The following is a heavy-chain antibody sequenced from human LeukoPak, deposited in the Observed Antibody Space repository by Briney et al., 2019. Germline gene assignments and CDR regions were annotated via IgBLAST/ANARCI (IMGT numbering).Heavy chain of an antibody. J-gene: IGHJ4*02. V-gene: IGHV3-7*05. Sequence: GGSLRLSYAASGFMFDNFWMSWVRQAPGKGLEWVANIRQDGGQKYYVDSVKGRFTISRDNAKNSLCLQMNSLRAEDTAIYYCVRSGGYWGQGTLVTVSS. D-gene: IGHD1-26*01. CDR3: VRSGGY. CDR1: GFMFDNFW. CDR2: IRQDGGQK.